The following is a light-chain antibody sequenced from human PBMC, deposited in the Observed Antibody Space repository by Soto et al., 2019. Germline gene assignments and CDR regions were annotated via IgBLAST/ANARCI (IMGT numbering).Light chain of an antibody. CDR2: DAS. CDR1: QSISSW. V-gene: IGKV1-5*01. Sequence: DIKMTHSPSTVSASVGDRVTITCRASQSISSWLAWYQQKPGKAPKLLIYDASSLESGVPSRFSGRGSGTEFTLTISSLQPDDFATYYCQQYNSYWTFRQGTKVDIK. J-gene: IGKJ1*01. CDR3: QQYNSYWT.